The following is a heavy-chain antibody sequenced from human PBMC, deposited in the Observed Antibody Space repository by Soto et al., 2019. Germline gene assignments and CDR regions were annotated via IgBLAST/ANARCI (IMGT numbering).Heavy chain of an antibody. CDR1: GYTFTAYY. CDR2: INPSNGDT. D-gene: IGHD3-22*01. J-gene: IGHJ4*02. CDR3: ARDPGREGYYYDSTTYYFDY. Sequence: QVQLVQSGAEVRKPGASVKVSCKASGYTFTAYYMHWVRQAPGQGLEWMGIINPSNGDTTYAQKVQGRVTLTRDTSESTVNMYLNSLRSEDTAVYYCARDPGREGYYYDSTTYYFDYWGQGTLVTVSS. V-gene: IGHV1-46*01.